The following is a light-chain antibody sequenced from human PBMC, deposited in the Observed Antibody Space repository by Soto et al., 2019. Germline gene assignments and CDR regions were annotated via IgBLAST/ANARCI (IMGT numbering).Light chain of an antibody. V-gene: IGKV1-8*01. CDR3: QQSYSTPWT. CDR1: QGISSY. Sequence: AILMTQSPSSLSASTGDRVTITCRASQGISSYLAWYQQKPGKAPKLLFYAASSLQSGVPSRFSGSGSGTDFTLTISSLQPEDFATYYCQQSYSTPWTFGQGTKVDIK. J-gene: IGKJ1*01. CDR2: AAS.